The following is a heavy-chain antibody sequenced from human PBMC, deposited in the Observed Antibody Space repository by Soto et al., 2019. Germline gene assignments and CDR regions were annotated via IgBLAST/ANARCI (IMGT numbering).Heavy chain of an antibody. V-gene: IGHV1-18*01. CDR1: GYTFTSYG. D-gene: IGHD6-19*01. CDR2: ISAYNGNT. J-gene: IGHJ3*02. CDR3: ASPRCLGSGWIDAFYI. Sequence: ASVKVSCKASGYTFTSYGISWVRQAPGQGLEWMGWISAYNGNTNYAQKLQGRVTMTTDTSTSTAYMELRSLRSDDTAVYYCASPRCLGSGWIDAFYIWGQGTMVTVSS.